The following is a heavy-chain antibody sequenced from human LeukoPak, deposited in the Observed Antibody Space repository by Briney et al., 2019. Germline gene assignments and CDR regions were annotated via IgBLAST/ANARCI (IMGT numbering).Heavy chain of an antibody. CDR2: INHSGST. CDR1: GGSFSGYY. D-gene: IGHD5-18*01. V-gene: IGHV4-34*01. J-gene: IGHJ6*04. CDR3: ARGFGYSYGSRYYYYGMDV. Sequence: SETLSLTCAVYGGSFSGYYWSWIRQPPGEGLEWIGEINHSGSTNYNPSLKSRVTISVDTSKNQFSLKLSSVTAADTAVYYCARGFGYSYGSRYYYYGMDVWGKGTTVTVSS.